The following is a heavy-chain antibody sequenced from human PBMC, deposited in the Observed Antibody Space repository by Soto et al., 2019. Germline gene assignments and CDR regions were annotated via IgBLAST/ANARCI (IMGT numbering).Heavy chain of an antibody. CDR1: GFTFSSYW. J-gene: IGHJ4*02. Sequence: EVQLVESGGGLVKPGGSLRLSCAASGFTFSSYWMHWVRQAPGKGLVWVSRINGDGSSTNYADSVKGRFTISRDNTKNTLYLQMNSLRAEDTAVYYCVRGRQYGYYVYYWGQGTLVTVSS. CDR2: INGDGSST. D-gene: IGHD3-10*01. CDR3: VRGRQYGYYVYY. V-gene: IGHV3-74*01.